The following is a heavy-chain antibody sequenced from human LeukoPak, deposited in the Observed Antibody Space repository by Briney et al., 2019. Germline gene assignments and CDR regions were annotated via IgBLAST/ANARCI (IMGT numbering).Heavy chain of an antibody. D-gene: IGHD1-26*01. V-gene: IGHV4-34*01. CDR3: ARVVVGAKNFYYYYMDV. Sequence: SETLSLTCAVYGGSFSGYYWSWIRQPPGKGLEWIGEINHSGSTDYNPSLKSRVTISVDTSKNQFSLKLSSVTAADTAVYYCARVVVGAKNFYYYYMDVWGKGTTVTVSS. CDR1: GGSFSGYY. CDR2: INHSGST. J-gene: IGHJ6*03.